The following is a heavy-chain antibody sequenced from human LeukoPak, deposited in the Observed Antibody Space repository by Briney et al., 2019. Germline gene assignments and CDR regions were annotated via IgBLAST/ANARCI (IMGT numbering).Heavy chain of an antibody. CDR2: ISYDGSNK. CDR3: ARDHPTSSGIDY. V-gene: IGHV3-30*01. D-gene: IGHD3-22*01. J-gene: IGHJ4*02. Sequence: GGSLRLSCAASGFTFSSYAMHWVRQAPGKGLEWVAVISYDGSNKYYADSVKGRFTISRDNSKNMLYLQMNSLRAEDTAVYYCARDHPTSSGIDYWGQGTLVTVSS. CDR1: GFTFSSYA.